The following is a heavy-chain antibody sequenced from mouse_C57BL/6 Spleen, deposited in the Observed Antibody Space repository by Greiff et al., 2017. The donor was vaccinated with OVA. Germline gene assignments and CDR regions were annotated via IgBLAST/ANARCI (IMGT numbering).Heavy chain of an antibody. D-gene: IGHD2-5*01. V-gene: IGHV1-18*01. CDR1: GYTFTDYN. CDR2: INPNNGGT. CDR3: ARRGYSNYLYYFDY. J-gene: IGHJ2*01. Sequence: EVKLQESGPELVKPGASVKIPCKASGYTFTDYNMDWVKQSHGKSLEWIGDINPNNGGTNYNQKFKGKATLTVDKSSSTAYMELRSLTSEDTAVYYCARRGYSNYLYYFDYWGQGTTLTVAS.